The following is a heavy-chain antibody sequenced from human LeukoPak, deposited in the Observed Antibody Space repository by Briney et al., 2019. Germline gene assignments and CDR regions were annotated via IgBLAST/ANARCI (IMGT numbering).Heavy chain of an antibody. J-gene: IGHJ4*02. V-gene: IGHV1-69*06. D-gene: IGHD5-12*01. CDR1: GGTFSSYA. CDR2: ITPIFGTT. Sequence: VASVKVSCKASGGTFSSYAISWVRQAPGQGLEWMGGITPIFGTTNYAQKFQGRVTITADKSTSTAYMELSSLRSEDTAVYYCAVATTNPFDYWGQGTLVTVSS. CDR3: AVATTNPFDY.